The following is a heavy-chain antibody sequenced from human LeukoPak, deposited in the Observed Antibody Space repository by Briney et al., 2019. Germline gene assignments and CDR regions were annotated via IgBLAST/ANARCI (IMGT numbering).Heavy chain of an antibody. J-gene: IGHJ6*02. CDR2: ISSSSSTI. CDR1: GFTFSSYS. D-gene: IGHD2-2*01. V-gene: IGHV3-48*01. CDR3: ARAGYCSSTSCSIFYGMDV. Sequence: GGSLRLSCAASGFTFSSYSMNWVRQAPGKGLEWVSYISSSSSTIYYADSVKGRFTISRDNAKSSLYLQMNSLRAEDTAVYYCARAGYCSSTSCSIFYGMDVWGQGTTVTVSS.